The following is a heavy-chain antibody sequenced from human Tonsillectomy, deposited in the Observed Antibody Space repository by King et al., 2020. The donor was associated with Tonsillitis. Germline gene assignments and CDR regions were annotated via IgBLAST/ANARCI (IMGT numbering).Heavy chain of an antibody. CDR2: IYSGGST. J-gene: IGHJ5*02. CDR3: ARVTGSPTNWFDP. V-gene: IGHV3-53*01. D-gene: IGHD1-26*01. CDR1: GFTVSSNY. Sequence: LLHSVGGLIQPGGSLRLSCAASGFTVSSNYMSWVRQAPGKGLEWVSVIYSGGSTYYADSVKGRFTISRDNSKNTLYLQMNSLRAEDTAVYYCARVTGSPTNWFDPWGQGTLVTVSS.